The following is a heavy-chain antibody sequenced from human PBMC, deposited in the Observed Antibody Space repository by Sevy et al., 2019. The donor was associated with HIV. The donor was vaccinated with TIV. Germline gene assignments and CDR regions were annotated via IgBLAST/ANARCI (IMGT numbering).Heavy chain of an antibody. CDR2: ISAYNGNT. V-gene: IGHV1-18*01. CDR3: ARVALYCTGGVCYTGPYYYYGMDV. Sequence: ASVKVSCKASGYTFTSYGISWVRQAPGQGLEWMGWISAYNGNTNYAQRLQGRVTMTTDTSTSTAYMELRSLRSDDTAVYYCARVALYCTGGVCYTGPYYYYGMDVWGQGTTVTVSS. J-gene: IGHJ6*02. D-gene: IGHD2-8*02. CDR1: GYTFTSYG.